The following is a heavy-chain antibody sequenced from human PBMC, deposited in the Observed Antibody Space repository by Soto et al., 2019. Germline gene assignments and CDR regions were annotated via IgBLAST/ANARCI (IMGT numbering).Heavy chain of an antibody. CDR3: AREGGSYVLRFLEWLSPPPNYYYGMDV. CDR1: GYTFTGYY. J-gene: IGHJ6*02. D-gene: IGHD3-3*01. CDR2: INPNSGGT. Sequence: ASVKVSCKASGYTFTGYYMHWVRPAPGQGLEWMGWINPNSGGTNYAKKVQGWVTMTRDTSISTAYMELSRPRSDDTAVYYCAREGGSYVLRFLEWLSPPPNYYYGMDVWGQGTTVTVSS. V-gene: IGHV1-2*04.